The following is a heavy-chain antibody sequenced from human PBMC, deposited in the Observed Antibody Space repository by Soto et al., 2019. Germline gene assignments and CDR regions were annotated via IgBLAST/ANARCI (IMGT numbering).Heavy chain of an antibody. CDR3: ARELRFASYDRTPLGYWYFDL. D-gene: IGHD3-22*01. Sequence: ASVKVSCKASGYTFTSYGISWVRQAPGQGLEWMGWISAYNGNTNYAQKLQGRVTMTTDTSTSTAYMELRSLRSDDTAVYYCARELRFASYDRTPLGYWYFDLWGRGTLVTVSS. V-gene: IGHV1-18*01. CDR2: ISAYNGNT. CDR1: GYTFTSYG. J-gene: IGHJ2*01.